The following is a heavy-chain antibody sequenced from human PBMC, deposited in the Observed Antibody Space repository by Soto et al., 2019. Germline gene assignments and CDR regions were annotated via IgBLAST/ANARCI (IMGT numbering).Heavy chain of an antibody. CDR3: AREIVIVPAALSRALLYAPDALDI. CDR1: GYTFTSYG. Sequence: ASVKVSCKASGYTFTSYGISWVRQAPGQGREWMGWISAYNGNTNYAQKLQGRVTMTTDTSTSTAYMELRSLRSDDKAVDYCAREIVIVPAALSRALLYAPDALDIWDQGTVVNVSS. CDR2: ISAYNGNT. V-gene: IGHV1-18*01. J-gene: IGHJ3*02. D-gene: IGHD2-2*01.